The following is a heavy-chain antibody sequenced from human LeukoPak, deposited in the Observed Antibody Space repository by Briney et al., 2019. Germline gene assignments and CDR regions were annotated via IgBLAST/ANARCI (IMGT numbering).Heavy chain of an antibody. CDR2: INHSGST. CDR1: GGSFSGYY. CDR3: ARGIAAAGNYYYYYYMDV. Sequence: PSETLSLTCAVYGGSFSGYYWSWIRQPPGKGLEWIGEINHSGSTNYNPSLKSRVTISVDTPNNQFSLKLSSVTAADTAVYYCARGIAAAGNYYYYYYMDVWGKGTTVTVSS. J-gene: IGHJ6*03. D-gene: IGHD6-13*01. V-gene: IGHV4-34*01.